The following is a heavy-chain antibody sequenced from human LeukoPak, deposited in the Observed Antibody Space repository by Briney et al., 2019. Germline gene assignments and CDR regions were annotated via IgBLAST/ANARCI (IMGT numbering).Heavy chain of an antibody. Sequence: ASVKVSCKASGGTFSSYAISWVRQAPGQGLEWMGIIYPGDSDTRYRPSFQGQVTISADKSISTAYLQWSSLKASDTAMYYCARHLEAYSSSWYGLYYFDYWGQGTLVTVSS. CDR1: GGTFSSYA. V-gene: IGHV5-51*01. CDR3: ARHLEAYSSSWYGLYYFDY. CDR2: IYPGDSDT. J-gene: IGHJ4*02. D-gene: IGHD6-13*01.